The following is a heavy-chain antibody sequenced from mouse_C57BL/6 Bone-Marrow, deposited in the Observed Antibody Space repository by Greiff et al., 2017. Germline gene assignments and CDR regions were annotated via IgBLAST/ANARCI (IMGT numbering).Heavy chain of an antibody. CDR1: GFSLTSYG. CDR2: IWSGGNT. V-gene: IGHV2-2*01. Sequence: VKLMESGPGLVQPSQSLSITCTVSGFSLTSYGVHWVRQSPGKGLEWLGVIWSGGNTDYNAAFISRLSISKDNSKSQVFFKMNSLQADDTAIYXCAITTVYYAMDYWGQGTSVTVSS. D-gene: IGHD1-1*01. J-gene: IGHJ4*01. CDR3: AITTVYYAMDY.